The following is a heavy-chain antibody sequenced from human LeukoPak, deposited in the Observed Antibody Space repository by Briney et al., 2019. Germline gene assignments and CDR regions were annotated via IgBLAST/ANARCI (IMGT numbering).Heavy chain of an antibody. J-gene: IGHJ4*02. CDR1: GFTFSSYA. V-gene: IGHV3-23*01. D-gene: IGHD3-22*01. Sequence: GGSVRLSCAPCGFTFSSYAMSWPREAPGKGLVGVSDICGSGGSTYYGDSVKGRFTISRDNSKNTLYLQMNSLRAEDRAVYYCAKVYDSSSYYEAPHQFDYWGQGTLVTVSS. CDR3: AKVYDSSSYYEAPHQFDY. CDR2: ICGSGGST.